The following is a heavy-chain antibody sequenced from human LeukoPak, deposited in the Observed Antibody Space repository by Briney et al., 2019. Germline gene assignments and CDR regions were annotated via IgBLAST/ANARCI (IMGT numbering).Heavy chain of an antibody. D-gene: IGHD6-19*01. J-gene: IGHJ4*02. CDR3: AIIAVAASDSDY. CDR2: ISYDGSNK. V-gene: IGHV3-30*03. CDR1: GFTFSNYG. Sequence: GGSLRLSCAASGFTFSNYGIHWVRQAPGKGLEWVAVISYDGSNKYYADSVKGRFTISRDNSKNTLYLQMNSLRAEDTAVYYCAIIAVAASDSDYWGQGTLVTVSS.